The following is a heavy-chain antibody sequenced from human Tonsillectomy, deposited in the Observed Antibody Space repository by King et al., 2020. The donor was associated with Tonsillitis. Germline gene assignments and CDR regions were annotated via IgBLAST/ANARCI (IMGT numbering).Heavy chain of an antibody. CDR3: ARGLPTYCGTATCYETGHWCDP. V-gene: IGHV1-8*01. Sequence: VQLVESGAEVKKPGASVKVSCKASGYTFTNYDINWVRQATGQGLEWMGWMNPSSGNTGSAQKFQGRVTLTRNTSTSTAYMERSSLRSEDTAVYYCARGLPTYCGTATCYETGHWCDPCGQGTLVTVSS. D-gene: IGHD2-21*01. CDR1: GYTFTNYD. J-gene: IGHJ5*02. CDR2: MNPSSGNT.